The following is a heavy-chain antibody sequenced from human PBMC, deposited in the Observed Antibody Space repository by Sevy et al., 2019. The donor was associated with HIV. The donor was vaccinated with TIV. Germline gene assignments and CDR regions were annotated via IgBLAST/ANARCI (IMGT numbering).Heavy chain of an antibody. V-gene: IGHV3-30*02. J-gene: IGHJ6*02. Sequence: GGSLRLSCAASGFTFKNFGMHWVRQAPGKGLEWVTFIRYDGSTKYYADSVRGRFTISRDNSKRTLYLQMNSLRPADTAVYYCVRGYALGLHYGMDVWGQGTTVTVSS. CDR2: IRYDGSTK. CDR3: VRGYALGLHYGMDV. CDR1: GFTFKNFG. D-gene: IGHD1-1*01.